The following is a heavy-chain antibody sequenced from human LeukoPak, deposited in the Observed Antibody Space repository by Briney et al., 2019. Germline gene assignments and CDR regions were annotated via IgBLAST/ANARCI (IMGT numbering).Heavy chain of an antibody. CDR3: ARLAGNNWFDP. CDR1: GYTFTSYG. Sequence: VASVKVSCKASGYTFTSYGISWVRQAPGQGLKWMGWIGAYKGNTNYAQKLQGRVTMTTDTSTSTAYMELRSLRSEDMAVYYCARLAGNNWFDPWGQGTLVTVSS. J-gene: IGHJ5*02. CDR2: IGAYKGNT. V-gene: IGHV1-18*03.